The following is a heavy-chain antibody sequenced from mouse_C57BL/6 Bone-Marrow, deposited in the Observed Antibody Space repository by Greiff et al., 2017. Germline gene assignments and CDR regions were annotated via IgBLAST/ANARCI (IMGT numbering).Heavy chain of an antibody. Sequence: VQLQQPGAELVKPGASVKLSCKASGYTFTSYGISWVKQRTGQGLEWIGEIYPRSGNTYYNEKFKGKAKLTADKSSSTAYMELRSLTSEDSAVYFCARSGYYVDYYAMDYWGQGTSVTVSS. V-gene: IGHV1-81*01. D-gene: IGHD2-3*01. CDR1: GYTFTSYG. J-gene: IGHJ4*01. CDR2: IYPRSGNT. CDR3: ARSGYYVDYYAMDY.